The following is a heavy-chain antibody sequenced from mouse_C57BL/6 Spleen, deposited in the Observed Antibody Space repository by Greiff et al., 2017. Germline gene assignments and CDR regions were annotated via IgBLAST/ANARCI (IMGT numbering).Heavy chain of an antibody. Sequence: QVQLQQSGAELVKPGASVKMSCKASGYTFTSYWITWVKQRPGQGLEWIGDIYPGSGSTNYNEKFKSKATLTVDTSSSTAYMQLSSLTSEDSAVYYCARGGSGLAWFAYWGQGTLVTVSA. CDR2: IYPGSGST. CDR1: GYTFTSYW. CDR3: ARGGSGLAWFAY. D-gene: IGHD3-2*02. V-gene: IGHV1-55*01. J-gene: IGHJ3*01.